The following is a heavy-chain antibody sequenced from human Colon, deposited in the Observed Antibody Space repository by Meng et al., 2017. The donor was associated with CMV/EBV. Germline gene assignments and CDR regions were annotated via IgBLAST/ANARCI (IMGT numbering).Heavy chain of an antibody. V-gene: IGHV3-21*01. J-gene: IGHJ4*02. CDR1: GFTFSAYN. Sequence: ETLSLTCVTSGFTFSAYNMDWVRQTPERGLEWVASITGNTDYIHYAASVTGRFTISRDNAKNSLSLQMNALRAEDTGVYFCARDPSFNSHVPYFDSWGQGTLVTVSS. D-gene: IGHD5-18*01. CDR3: ARDPSFNSHVPYFDS. CDR2: ITGNTDYI.